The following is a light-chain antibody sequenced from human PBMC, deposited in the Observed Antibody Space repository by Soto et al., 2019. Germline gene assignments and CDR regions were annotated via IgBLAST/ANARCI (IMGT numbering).Light chain of an antibody. CDR1: SRDVGGYDY. CDR2: EVN. CDR3: SSYAGSNNLV. Sequence: QSVVNQPPSASGSPGPSVTLSRPGTSRDVGGYDYVSWYQQRPGKAPKLMIYEVNQRPSGVPDRFSGSKSGNTASLTVSGLQAEDEADYYCSSYAGSNNLVFGGGTKVTVL. V-gene: IGLV2-8*01. J-gene: IGLJ2*01.